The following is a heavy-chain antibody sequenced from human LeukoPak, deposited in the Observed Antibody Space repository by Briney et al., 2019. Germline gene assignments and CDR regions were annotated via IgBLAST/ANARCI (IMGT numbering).Heavy chain of an antibody. J-gene: IGHJ4*02. CDR1: GASISDYY. Sequence: SETLSLTCTVSGASISDYYWSWIRQPPGKGLEWIGYIYYGGTTNYNPSLKSRVTISVDMSKNQFSLKLSSVTAADTAVYYCARGHRGLGYWGQGTLVIVSS. V-gene: IGHV4-59*01. D-gene: IGHD3-16*01. CDR2: IYYGGTT. CDR3: ARGHRGLGY.